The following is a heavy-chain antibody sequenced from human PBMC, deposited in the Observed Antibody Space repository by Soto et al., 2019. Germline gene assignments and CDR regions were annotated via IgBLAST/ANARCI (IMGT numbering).Heavy chain of an antibody. Sequence: VKVSCKASGGTFSSYTISWVRQAPGQGLEWMGRIIPILGIANYAQKFQGRVTITADKSTSTAYMELSSLRSEDTAVYYCARDRSSIAARSVGHYMDVWGKGTTVTVSS. CDR2: IIPILGIA. D-gene: IGHD6-6*01. CDR3: ARDRSSIAARSVGHYMDV. CDR1: GGTFSSYT. V-gene: IGHV1-69*04. J-gene: IGHJ6*03.